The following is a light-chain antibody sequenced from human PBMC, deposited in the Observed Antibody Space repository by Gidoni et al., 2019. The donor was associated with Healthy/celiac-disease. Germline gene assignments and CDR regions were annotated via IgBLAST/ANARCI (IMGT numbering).Light chain of an antibody. J-gene: IGKJ5*01. CDR2: GAS. V-gene: IGKV3-15*01. CDR1: QSVSSN. CDR3: QQYNNWPSIT. Sequence: EIVMTQSPATLSVSPGERATLPCRASQSVSSNLAWYQQKPGQAPRLLIYGASTRATGIPARFSGSGSGTEFTLTISSLQSEDFAVYYCQQYNNWPSITFGQXTRLEIK.